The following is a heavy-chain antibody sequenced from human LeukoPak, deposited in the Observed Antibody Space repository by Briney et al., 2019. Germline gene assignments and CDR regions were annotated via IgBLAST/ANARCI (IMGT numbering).Heavy chain of an antibody. V-gene: IGHV1-69*13. J-gene: IGHJ4*02. Sequence: ASVKVSCKASGGTFSSYAISWVRQAPGQGLEWMGGIIPIFGTANYAQKFQGRVTITADESTSTAYMELSSLRSEDTAVYYCARGVVGSSYPYYFDYWGQGTLVTVSS. CDR2: IIPIFGTA. D-gene: IGHD6-6*01. CDR1: GGTFSSYA. CDR3: ARGVVGSSYPYYFDY.